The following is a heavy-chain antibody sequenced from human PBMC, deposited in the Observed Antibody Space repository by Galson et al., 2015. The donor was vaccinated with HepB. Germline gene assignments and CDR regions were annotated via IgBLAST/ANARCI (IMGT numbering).Heavy chain of an antibody. J-gene: IGHJ6*02. CDR1: GYTFINYY. V-gene: IGHV1-46*01. CDR2: INPSDGRS. CDR3: ARVPYKTARPEGMDYYYAMDV. D-gene: IGHD6-6*01. Sequence: SVKVSCKASGYTFINYYIHWVRQAPGQGLEWMGFINPSDGRSTYAQEIQGRVTMTRDTSTSTVYMELSSLRSEDTAVYYCARVPYKTARPEGMDYYYAMDVWGQGTTVTVSS.